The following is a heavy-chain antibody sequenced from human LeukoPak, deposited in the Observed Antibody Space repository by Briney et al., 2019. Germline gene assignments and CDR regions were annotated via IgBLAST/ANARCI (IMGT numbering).Heavy chain of an antibody. Sequence: GASVKVPCKASGYTFTDYYMHWVRQAPGQGLEWMGWISPNSGGTNYAQKFQGRVTMTRDTSISTAYMELSRLRSDDTAVYYCARGPRAAVTTFHYWGQGTLVTVSS. D-gene: IGHD4-17*01. CDR1: GYTFTDYY. J-gene: IGHJ4*02. V-gene: IGHV1-2*02. CDR3: ARGPRAAVTTFHY. CDR2: ISPNSGGT.